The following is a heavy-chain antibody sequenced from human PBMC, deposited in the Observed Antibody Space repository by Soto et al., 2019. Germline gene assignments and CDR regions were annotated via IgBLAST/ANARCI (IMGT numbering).Heavy chain of an antibody. CDR2: NHQSGST. CDR1: GGSIRSSNT. J-gene: IGHJ5*01. V-gene: IGHV4-4*02. Sequence: TLSLTCAVSGGSIRSSNTWSWARQPPGKELWRIWKNHQSGSTNYAPSLQSRVTISVDKSKSTFSLELSSVTAADTAVYYCARGLAEAVPYNGLDSWGQGTLVTVSS. D-gene: IGHD6-19*01. CDR3: ARGLAEAVPYNGLDS.